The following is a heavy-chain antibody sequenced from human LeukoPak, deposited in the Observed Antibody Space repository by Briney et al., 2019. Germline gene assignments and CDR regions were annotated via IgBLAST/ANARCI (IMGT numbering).Heavy chain of an antibody. CDR3: ARDAGSRYYDSSGYYGLDY. Sequence: SETLSLTCTVSGGSISSHYWSWIRQPPGKGLEWIGSIYFSGSTNYNPSLKSRVTISVDTSKNQFSLKLSSVTAADTAVYYCARDAGSRYYDSSGYYGLDYWGQGTLVTVSS. D-gene: IGHD3-22*01. CDR1: GGSISSHY. J-gene: IGHJ4*02. CDR2: IYFSGST. V-gene: IGHV4-59*11.